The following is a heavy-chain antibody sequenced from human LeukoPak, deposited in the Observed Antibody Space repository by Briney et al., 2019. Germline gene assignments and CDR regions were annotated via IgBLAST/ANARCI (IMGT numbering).Heavy chain of an antibody. J-gene: IGHJ4*02. Sequence: PGGSLRLSCVASGFTFSSYEMNWVRQAPGKGLEWVSYISSSGSTIYYADSVKGRFTISRDNSRNTLYLQMNSLTAEDTAIYYCARRLLLPGLADFFDYWGQGTLVTVSS. CDR3: ARRLLLPGLADFFDY. CDR2: ISSSGSTI. D-gene: IGHD5-18*01. V-gene: IGHV3-48*03. CDR1: GFTFSSYE.